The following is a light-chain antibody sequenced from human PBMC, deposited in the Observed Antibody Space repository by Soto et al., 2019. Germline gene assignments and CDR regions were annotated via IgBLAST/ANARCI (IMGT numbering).Light chain of an antibody. CDR1: QSVSSNY. CDR2: AAS. J-gene: IGKJ1*01. CDR3: QQYGTSPWT. V-gene: IGKV3-20*01. Sequence: EVVLTQSPGTLSLYPGERATLSCRASQSVSSNYLAWFQQKPGQAPKLLIYAASSRATGIPDRFSGSGSGTDFTLTISRLEPEDFAVYYCQQYGTSPWTFGQGTKVAIK.